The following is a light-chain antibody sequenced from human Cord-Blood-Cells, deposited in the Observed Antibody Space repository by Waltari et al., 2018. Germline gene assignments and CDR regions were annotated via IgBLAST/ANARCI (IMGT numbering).Light chain of an antibody. CDR2: SNN. Sequence: SVLTPPPSATGTPGPRFTNPRSGTGSTIGSKPVTGYQPLPGTAPKLLIYSNNQRPSGVPDRFSGSKSGTSASLAISGLQSEDEADYYCAAWDDSLNVVFGGGTKLTVL. V-gene: IGLV1-44*01. J-gene: IGLJ2*01. CDR3: AAWDDSLNVV. CDR1: GSTIGSKP.